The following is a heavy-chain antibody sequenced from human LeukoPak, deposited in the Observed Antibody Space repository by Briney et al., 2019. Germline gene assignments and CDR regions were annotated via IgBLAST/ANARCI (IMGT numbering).Heavy chain of an antibody. CDR1: GYTLTELS. Sequence: ASVKVSCKVSGYTLTELSMHWVRQAPGKGLERMGGFDPEDGETIYAQKFQGRVTMTEDTSTDTGYMELSSLRSEDTAVYYCATDQRGAGLGFVYGSGSFNGLDVWGQGTTVTVSS. CDR3: ATDQRGAGLGFVYGSGSFNGLDV. D-gene: IGHD3-10*01. CDR2: FDPEDGET. J-gene: IGHJ6*02. V-gene: IGHV1-24*01.